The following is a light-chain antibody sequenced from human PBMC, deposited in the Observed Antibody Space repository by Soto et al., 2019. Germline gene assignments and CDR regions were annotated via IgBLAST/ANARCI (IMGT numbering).Light chain of an antibody. CDR2: GAS. J-gene: IGKJ2*01. V-gene: IGKV3-20*01. Sequence: EIVLTQSPGTLSLSPGERATLSCRASQSVSSSYLAWYQQKPGQAPRLLIYGASSRATGIPDRFSGSGSVTDFTLTISRREPEDFAVYYCQQYGSSPLYTFGQGTKLEIK. CDR1: QSVSSSY. CDR3: QQYGSSPLYT.